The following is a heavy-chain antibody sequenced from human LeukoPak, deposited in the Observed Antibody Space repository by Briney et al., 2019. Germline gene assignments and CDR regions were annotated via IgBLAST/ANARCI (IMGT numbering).Heavy chain of an antibody. CDR1: GCTFSIYA. J-gene: IGHJ5*02. CDR2: ISAYNGNT. CDR3: ARDPRHCSSTSCYITPWFDP. V-gene: IGHV1-18*01. D-gene: IGHD2-2*02. Sequence: GASVNVSCKASGCTFSIYAISWVRQAPGQGLEWMGWISAYNGNTNYAQKLQGRVTMTTDTSTSTAYMELRSLRSDDTAVYYCARDPRHCSSTSCYITPWFDPWGQGTLVTVSS.